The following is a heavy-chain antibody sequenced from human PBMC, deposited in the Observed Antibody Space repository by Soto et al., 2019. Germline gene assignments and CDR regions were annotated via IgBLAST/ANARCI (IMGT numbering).Heavy chain of an antibody. V-gene: IGHV3-30*18. J-gene: IGHJ6*02. D-gene: IGHD2-2*01. CDR1: GFTFNTYA. CDR2: ISYDGSNK. CDR3: SKGQLCSSTSCYFYYYGKDV. Sequence: GGSLRLSCAASGFTFNTYAMHWVRQAPGKGLEWVAVISYDGSNKYYADSVKGRLTISRDNSKNTLYLQMNSLRAEDTAVYYYSKGQLCSSTSCYFYYYGKDVWSQGTTVTVSS.